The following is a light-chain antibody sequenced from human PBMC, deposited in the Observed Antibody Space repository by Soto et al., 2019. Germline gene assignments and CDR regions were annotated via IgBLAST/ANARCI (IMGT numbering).Light chain of an antibody. J-gene: IGKJ4*01. V-gene: IGKV3-15*01. Sequence: EIVMTQSPATLSVSPGERATLSCRASQSVSSNLAWYQQKPGQAPRLLIYGASIRATDIPVRFSGSGSGTEFTLTISSLQSEDFAVYYCQQYNNWAPLTVGGGTKVDSK. CDR2: GAS. CDR3: QQYNNWAPLT. CDR1: QSVSSN.